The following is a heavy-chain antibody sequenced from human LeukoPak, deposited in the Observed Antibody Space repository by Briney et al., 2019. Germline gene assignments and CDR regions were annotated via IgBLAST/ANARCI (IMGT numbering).Heavy chain of an antibody. CDR2: IYYSGST. CDR1: GGSISSSSYY. CDR3: ARSYYYDSSGYFGPYFDY. V-gene: IGHV4-39*01. J-gene: IGHJ4*02. D-gene: IGHD3-22*01. Sequence: PSETLSLTCTVSGGSISSSSYYWGWIRQPPGKGLEWIGSIYYSGSTYYNPSLKSRVTISVDTSKNQFSLKLSSVTAADTAVYYCARSYYYDSSGYFGPYFDYWGQRTLVTVSS.